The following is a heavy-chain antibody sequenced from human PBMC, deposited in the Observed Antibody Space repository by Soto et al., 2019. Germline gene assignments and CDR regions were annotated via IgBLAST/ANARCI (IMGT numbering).Heavy chain of an antibody. CDR1: GFTFSDHY. CDR2: IRNKAKSYTT. D-gene: IGHD3-10*01. Sequence: EVQLVESGGDLVQPGGSLRLSCAASGFTFSDHYMDWVRQAPGKGLEWVGRIRNKAKSYTTEYAPSVKGRFTISGDDSNNSLHLQMTSLKTEDTAMYFCARSGRDDTAWSDDAFDIWGQGTVVTVSS. CDR3: ARSGRDDTAWSDDAFDI. J-gene: IGHJ3*02. V-gene: IGHV3-72*01.